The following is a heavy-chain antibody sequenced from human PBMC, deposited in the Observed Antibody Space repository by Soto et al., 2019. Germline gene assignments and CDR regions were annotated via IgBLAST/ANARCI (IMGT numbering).Heavy chain of an antibody. CDR3: ARQAYRYETNSFGY. CDR2: IYTGVSDI. CDR1: GYSFTTYW. J-gene: IGHJ4*02. D-gene: IGHD3-16*02. Sequence: GESLKISCKGSGYSFTTYWIGWVRHIPGKCLEWMGVIYTGVSDIRFSPSFQAQVTISADMSLRTAYLQWSTLRVSHTAMYYCARQAYRYETNSFGYWGQGTLVTVSS. V-gene: IGHV5-51*01.